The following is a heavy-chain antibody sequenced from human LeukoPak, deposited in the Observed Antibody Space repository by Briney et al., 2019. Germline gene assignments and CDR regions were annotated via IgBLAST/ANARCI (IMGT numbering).Heavy chain of an antibody. J-gene: IGHJ4*02. CDR1: GYTFSRYG. Sequence: GASVKVSCKTSGYTFSRYGFGWVRQAPGQGLEWIGWIGVFNGNRNYAKSVQGRITLTADTSTNTTYMELRSLTSDDTAVYFCGRDWDWHVQFWGQGTLITVSS. V-gene: IGHV1-18*01. CDR3: GRDWDWHVQF. CDR2: IGVFNGNR. D-gene: IGHD1-26*01.